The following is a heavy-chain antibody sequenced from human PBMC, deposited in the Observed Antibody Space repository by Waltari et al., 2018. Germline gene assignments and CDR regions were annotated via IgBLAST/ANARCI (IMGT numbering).Heavy chain of an antibody. CDR3: ARDQEIIVGGMDV. D-gene: IGHD3-22*01. V-gene: IGHV3-48*03. J-gene: IGHJ6*02. CDR2: ISSSGGTI. CDR1: EFLLRNYE. Sequence: EVQLVASGGGLVQPGGPLRSSCPASEFLLRNYEMNWVGQTPGKGLEWISYISSSGGTIYYAASVEGRFTISRDNAKKSLYLQMNSLRAEDTAVYYCARDQEIIVGGMDVWGQGTAVTVSS.